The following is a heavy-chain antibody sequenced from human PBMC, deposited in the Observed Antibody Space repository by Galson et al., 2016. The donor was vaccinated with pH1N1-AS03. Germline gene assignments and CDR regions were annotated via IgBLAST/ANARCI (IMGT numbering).Heavy chain of an antibody. CDR3: ARELHYGWLVPGY. V-gene: IGHV3-74*01. J-gene: IGHJ4*02. CDR2: ISSDGSSI. D-gene: IGHD6-19*01. CDR1: GFTFSNKW. Sequence: SLRLSCAASGFTFSNKWMHWVRHTPGKGLVWVSRISSDGSSISYADSVKGRFTISRDNAKNSLYLQMNSLRDEDTAVYYCARELHYGWLVPGYWGQGTLVTVSS.